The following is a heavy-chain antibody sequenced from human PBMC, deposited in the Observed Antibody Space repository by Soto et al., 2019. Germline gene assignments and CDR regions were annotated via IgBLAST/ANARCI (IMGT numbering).Heavy chain of an antibody. Sequence: PSQTLSLTCAVSWDSVSSNSAAWNWIRQSPSRGLEWLGRTYYRSRWYSDYAGSVKSRIAINADTSKNQFSLHLNSVTPQDTAVYYCARGPSPLAYWGRGAVVTVS. J-gene: IGHJ4*02. D-gene: IGHD6-6*01. CDR1: WDSVSSNSAA. CDR3: ARGPSPLAY. V-gene: IGHV6-1*01. CDR2: TYYRSRWYS.